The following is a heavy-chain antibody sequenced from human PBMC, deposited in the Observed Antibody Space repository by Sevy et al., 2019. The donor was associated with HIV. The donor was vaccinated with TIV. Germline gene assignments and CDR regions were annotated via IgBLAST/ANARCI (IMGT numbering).Heavy chain of an antibody. V-gene: IGHV1-46*01. CDR2: INPRGGST. CDR3: AREIGGIQLWRLGGVFDY. CDR1: GYTFTSYY. J-gene: IGHJ4*02. Sequence: ASVKVSCKASGYTFTSYYMHWVRQAPGQGLEWMGIINPRGGSTSYAQKFQGRVTMTRDTSTSTVYMELSSLRSEDTAVYYCAREIGGIQLWRLGGVFDYWGQGTLVTVSS. D-gene: IGHD5-18*01.